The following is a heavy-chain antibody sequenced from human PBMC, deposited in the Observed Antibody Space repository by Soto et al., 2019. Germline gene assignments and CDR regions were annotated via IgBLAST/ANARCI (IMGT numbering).Heavy chain of an antibody. V-gene: IGHV3-23*01. D-gene: IGHD6-6*01. CDR1: GFTFTNYA. Sequence: EVQLLESGGGLVQPGGSLRLSCAASGFTFTNYAMSWVRQAPGKGLEWVSAISPAAHTYYADSVKGRFTIARDNSKDMLSLQMNSLRADDTAVYYCAKQVRDGTSSPYIFDHWGQGSLVTVSS. CDR3: AKQVRDGTSSPYIFDH. CDR2: ISPAAHT. J-gene: IGHJ4*02.